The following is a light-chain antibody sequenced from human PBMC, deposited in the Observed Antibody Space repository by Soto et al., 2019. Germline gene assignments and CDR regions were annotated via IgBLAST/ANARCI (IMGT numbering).Light chain of an antibody. J-gene: IGKJ4*01. CDR3: QQYHNWPPLT. V-gene: IGKV3-15*01. CDR2: GAS. Sequence: EIVMTQSPAILSVSPGERATLSCGASQSVSSNLAWYQQKPGQAPRLLIYGASTRATGIPARFSGSGSGTEFTLTISSLQSEDFAVYYCQQYHNWPPLTFGGGTKVEIK. CDR1: QSVSSN.